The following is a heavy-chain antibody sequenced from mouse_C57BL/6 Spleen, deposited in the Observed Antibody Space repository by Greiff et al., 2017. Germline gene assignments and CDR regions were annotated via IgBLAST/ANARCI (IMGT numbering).Heavy chain of an antibody. CDR1: GYTFTDYE. J-gene: IGHJ3*01. Sequence: VKLQQSGAELVRPGASVTLSCKASGYTFTDYEMHWVKQTPVHGLEWIGAIDPETGGTAYNQKFKGKAILTADKSSSTAYMELRSLTSEDSAVYYCTRKGYDYGAYWGQGTLVTVSA. V-gene: IGHV1-15*01. D-gene: IGHD2-4*01. CDR3: TRKGYDYGAY. CDR2: IDPETGGT.